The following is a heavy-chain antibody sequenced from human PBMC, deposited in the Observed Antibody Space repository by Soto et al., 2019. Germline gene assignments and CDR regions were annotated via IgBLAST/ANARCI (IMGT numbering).Heavy chain of an antibody. Sequence: GGSLRLSCAASGFTFSSYGMHWVRQAPGKGLEWVAFISYHGSNKYYTDSVKGRFTISRDNSKNTLYLQMNSLRAEDTAVYYCATESGSYYGYFDYWGQGTLVTV. CDR2: ISYHGSNK. V-gene: IGHV3-30*03. D-gene: IGHD1-26*01. J-gene: IGHJ4*02. CDR3: ATESGSYYGYFDY. CDR1: GFTFSSYG.